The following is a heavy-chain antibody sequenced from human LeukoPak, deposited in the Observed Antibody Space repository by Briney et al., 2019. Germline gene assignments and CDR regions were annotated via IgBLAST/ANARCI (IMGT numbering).Heavy chain of an antibody. Sequence: GASVKVSCKVSGYTLTELSMHWVRQAPGKGLEWMGGFDPEDGETIYAQKFQGRVTMTEDTSTDTAYMELSSLRSEDTAVYYCATGPRITIFGVAISAFDIWGQGTMVTVSS. CDR3: ATGPRITIFGVAISAFDI. CDR1: GYTLTELS. J-gene: IGHJ3*02. D-gene: IGHD3-3*01. CDR2: FDPEDGET. V-gene: IGHV1-24*01.